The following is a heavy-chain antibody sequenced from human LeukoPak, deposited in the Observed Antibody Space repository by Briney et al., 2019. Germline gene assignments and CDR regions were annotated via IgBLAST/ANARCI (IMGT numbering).Heavy chain of an antibody. CDR1: GFTFSNSA. Sequence: SVKVSCKASGFTFSNSAIQWVRQARGQRLEWIGWIIVGSGRAHYAQNLQERLTITRDMSTNTAYMELSSLRSEDTAVYYCAAELYSGTYGRCCSFAFWGQGTPVTVSS. V-gene: IGHV1-58*02. D-gene: IGHD1-26*01. CDR2: IIVGSGRA. CDR3: AAELYSGTYGRCCSFAF. J-gene: IGHJ4*02.